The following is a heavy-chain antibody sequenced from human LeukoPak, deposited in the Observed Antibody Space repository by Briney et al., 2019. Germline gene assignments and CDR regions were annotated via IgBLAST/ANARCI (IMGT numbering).Heavy chain of an antibody. D-gene: IGHD1-26*01. CDR2: IYSSGST. Sequence: SVTLSLTCTVSGASDSGSPYYWGWIRQPPGKGLEWIGSIYSSGSTYYNASLQSRVTISIETSKNQISLRLNSVTAADTAIYYCAKSGGYGLIDYWGQGTLVTVSS. J-gene: IGHJ4*02. V-gene: IGHV4-39*01. CDR1: GASDSGSPYY. CDR3: AKSGGYGLIDY.